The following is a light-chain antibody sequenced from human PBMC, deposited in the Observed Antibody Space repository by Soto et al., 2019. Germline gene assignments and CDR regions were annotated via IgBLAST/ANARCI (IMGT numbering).Light chain of an antibody. J-gene: IGKJ2*01. CDR2: GAS. CDR1: QSVSSN. V-gene: IGKV3-15*01. CDR3: QQYNNWPPYT. Sequence: EIVMTQSTATLSVSTGERATLSCRASQSVSSNLAWYQQKPGQAPRLLIYGASTRATGIPARFSGSGSGTEFTLTISSLQSEDFAVYYGQQYNNWPPYTFGQGTKLEIK.